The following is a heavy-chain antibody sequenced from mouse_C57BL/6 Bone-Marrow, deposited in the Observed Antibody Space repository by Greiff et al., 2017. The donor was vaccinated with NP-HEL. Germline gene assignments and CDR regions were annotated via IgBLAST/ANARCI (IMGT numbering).Heavy chain of an antibody. J-gene: IGHJ2*01. CDR1: GYAFTNYL. CDR3: ARYYGTDFDY. CDR2: INPGSGGT. Sequence: QVQLQQSGAELVRPGTSVKVSCKASGYAFTNYLIEWVKQRPGQGLEWIGVINPGSGGTNYNEKFKGKATLTADKSSSTAYMQLSSLTSEDSAVYFCARYYGTDFDYWGQGTTLTVSS. V-gene: IGHV1-54*01. D-gene: IGHD1-1*01.